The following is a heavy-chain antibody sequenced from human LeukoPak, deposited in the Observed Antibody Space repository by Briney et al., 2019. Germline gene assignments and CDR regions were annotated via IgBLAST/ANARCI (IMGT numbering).Heavy chain of an antibody. J-gene: IGHJ3*02. D-gene: IGHD7-27*01. CDR1: GFTFSDYH. Sequence: PGGSLRLSCAASGFTFSDYHMSWIRQAPGKGLEWISYIRSSGSDTNYADSVRGRFTISRDNAKNSLYLQMNSLRAEDTAVYYCARPLTGDLDAFDIWGQGTMVTVSS. CDR3: ARPLTGDLDAFDI. CDR2: IRSSGSDT. V-gene: IGHV3-11*06.